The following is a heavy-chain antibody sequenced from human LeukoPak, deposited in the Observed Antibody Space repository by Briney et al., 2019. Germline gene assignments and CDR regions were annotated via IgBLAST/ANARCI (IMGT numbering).Heavy chain of an antibody. CDR3: ATGYSGYDFFGYYYMDV. J-gene: IGHJ6*03. CDR2: IIPILGIA. CDR1: GGTFSSYA. D-gene: IGHD5-12*01. V-gene: IGHV1-69*10. Sequence: ASVKVSCKASGGTFSSYAISWVRQAPGQGLEWMGRIIPILGIANYAQKFQGRVTITADKSTSTAYMELSSLRSEDTAVYYCATGYSGYDFFGYYYMDVWGKGTTVTVSS.